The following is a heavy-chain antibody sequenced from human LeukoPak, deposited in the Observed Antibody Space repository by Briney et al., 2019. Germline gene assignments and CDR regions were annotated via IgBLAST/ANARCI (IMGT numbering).Heavy chain of an antibody. CDR1: GYSISSGYY. CDR2: IYHSGST. J-gene: IGHJ4*02. CDR3: ARDSSPLRFFL. V-gene: IGHV4-38-2*02. Sequence: SETLSLTCAVSGYSISSGYYWGWIRQPPAKGLEWIGTIYHSGSTYYNPSLKSRVTVSVDISKNQFSLNLSSVTAADTAVYYCARDSSPLRFFLWGQGTLVTVSS. D-gene: IGHD3-3*01.